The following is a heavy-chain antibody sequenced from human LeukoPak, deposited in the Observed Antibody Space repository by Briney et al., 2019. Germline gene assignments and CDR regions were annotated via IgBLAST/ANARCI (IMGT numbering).Heavy chain of an antibody. Sequence: GGSLRLSCAASRFTLSTYWMSWVRQAPGKGLEWVAHIKQDGSQEYYVDSVKGRFTISRDSAKNSLYLQMNSLRAEDTAVYYCVRGALTWFGELFGYWGQGILVTVSS. J-gene: IGHJ4*02. D-gene: IGHD3-10*01. CDR1: RFTLSTYW. CDR2: IKQDGSQE. CDR3: VRGALTWFGELFGY. V-gene: IGHV3-7*01.